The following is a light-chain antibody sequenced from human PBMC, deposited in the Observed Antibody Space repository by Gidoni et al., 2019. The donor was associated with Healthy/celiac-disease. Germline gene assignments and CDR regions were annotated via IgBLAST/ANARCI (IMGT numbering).Light chain of an antibody. J-gene: IGKJ4*01. Sequence: DIQLTQSPSFLSASVGDRVTITCRASQGISSYLAWYQQKPGKAPNLLIYAASTLQSVVPSRFSGSGSGTEFTLTISSLQPADFATYYCQQLNSYPQLTFGGGTQVEIK. CDR3: QQLNSYPQLT. CDR2: AAS. CDR1: QGISSY. V-gene: IGKV1-9*01.